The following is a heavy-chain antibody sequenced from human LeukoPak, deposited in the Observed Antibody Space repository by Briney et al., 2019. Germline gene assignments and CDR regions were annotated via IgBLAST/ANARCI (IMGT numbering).Heavy chain of an antibody. J-gene: IGHJ3*02. Sequence: SGPTLLQPTPTLTLTCTFSGFSLSTSGMYVGWIRQPPGKALEWLTLIYWNDDKRYSPSLKSRLTITKDTSKTLVVLTMTNMDPVDTATYYCAHRNSDYRAFDIWGQGTMVTVSS. CDR3: AHRNSDYRAFDI. D-gene: IGHD4-11*01. CDR1: GFSLSTSGMY. CDR2: IYWNDDK. V-gene: IGHV2-5*01.